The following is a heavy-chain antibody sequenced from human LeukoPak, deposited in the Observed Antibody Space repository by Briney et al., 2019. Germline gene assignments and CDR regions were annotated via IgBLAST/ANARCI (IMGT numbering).Heavy chain of an antibody. CDR1: GFTFTDYY. CDR3: ARCGGNWDYGGGRVVFEF. V-gene: IGHV3-11*01. D-gene: IGHD1-7*01. J-gene: IGHJ3*01. CDR2: INTRGGAP. Sequence: PGGSLRLSCAASGFTFTDYYMGWMRQAPGKGLEWVSYINTRGGAPNYAHTAKGRVTMSRDTSKNTSYMQMTRLSAEATAVYFCARCGGNWDYGGGRVVFEFWGQGTVVTVSS.